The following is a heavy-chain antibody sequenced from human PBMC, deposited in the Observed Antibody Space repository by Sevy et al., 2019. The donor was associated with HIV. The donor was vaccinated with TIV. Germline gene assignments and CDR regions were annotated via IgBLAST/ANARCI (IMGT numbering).Heavy chain of an antibody. V-gene: IGHV3-30*04. Sequence: GGSLRLSCAASGFTFADHAFHWVRQAPGKGLEWVAIISFDGRNKRLAESVKGRFTISRDDSKNTVYLQMTSLRPEDTAIYYCARDDCTDAACFRSGYFDYWGQGTLVTVSS. CDR1: GFTFADHA. D-gene: IGHD2-8*01. CDR2: ISFDGRNK. CDR3: ARDDCTDAACFRSGYFDY. J-gene: IGHJ4*02.